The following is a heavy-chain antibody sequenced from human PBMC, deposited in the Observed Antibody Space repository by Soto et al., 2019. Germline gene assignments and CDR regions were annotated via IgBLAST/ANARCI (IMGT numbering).Heavy chain of an antibody. CDR3: ANLSAPVDF. Sequence: GSLRLSCTASGFNFGGYWMHWVRQVPGKGLVWVSHVNTDGTSTDYADSVKGRFTISRDNAKNTLYLQMNSLRAEDTAVYYCANLSAPVDFWGQGTLVTVSS. V-gene: IGHV3-74*01. CDR2: VNTDGTST. J-gene: IGHJ4*02. CDR1: GFNFGGYW. D-gene: IGHD2-2*01.